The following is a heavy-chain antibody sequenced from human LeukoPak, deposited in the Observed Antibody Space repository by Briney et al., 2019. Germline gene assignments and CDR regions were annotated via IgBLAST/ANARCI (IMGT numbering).Heavy chain of an antibody. V-gene: IGHV3-30*03. J-gene: IGHJ4*02. Sequence: GGSLRLSCVTSGFTFSSYGMHWVRQVPGKGLEWVAVISYDAKSNYHVDSVKGRFTISRDNAKNSLDLQMNSLRAEDTAVYYCARDTLGEGEDANYAVYYFDYWGQGTPVTVSS. D-gene: IGHD4/OR15-4a*01. CDR3: ARDTLGEGEDANYAVYYFDY. CDR2: ISYDAKSN. CDR1: GFTFSSYG.